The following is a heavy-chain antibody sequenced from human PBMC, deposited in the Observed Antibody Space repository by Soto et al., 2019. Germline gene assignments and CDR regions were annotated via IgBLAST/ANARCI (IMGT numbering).Heavy chain of an antibody. V-gene: IGHV3-9*01. J-gene: IGHJ3*02. CDR1: GFTFDDYA. Sequence: GGSLRLSCAASGFTFDDYAMHWVRQAPGKGLEWVSGISWNSGSIGYADSVKGRFTISRDNAKNSLYLQMNSLRAEDTALYYCAKLGPSYDILTPSSAFDIWGQGTMVTVSS. D-gene: IGHD3-9*01. CDR3: AKLGPSYDILTPSSAFDI. CDR2: ISWNSGSI.